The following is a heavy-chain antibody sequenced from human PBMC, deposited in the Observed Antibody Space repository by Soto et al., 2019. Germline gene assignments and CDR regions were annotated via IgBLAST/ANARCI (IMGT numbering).Heavy chain of an antibody. D-gene: IGHD2-2*02. Sequence: KTGGSLRLSCVGSGFTFSTYSINWVRQAPGKGLEWVSSISSRSDIYYADSVKGRFTISRDNAKNSVSLQMNSLGAEDTAVYYCAREYTAWPLAYGLDVWGPGTTLNVSS. CDR3: AREYTAWPLAYGLDV. CDR2: ISSRSDI. J-gene: IGHJ6*02. CDR1: GFTFSTYS. V-gene: IGHV3-21*01.